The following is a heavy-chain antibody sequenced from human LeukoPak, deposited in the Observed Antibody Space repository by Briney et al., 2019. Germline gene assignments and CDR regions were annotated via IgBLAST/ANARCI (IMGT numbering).Heavy chain of an antibody. Sequence: ASVKVSCKASGYTFTSYDINWVRQATGQGLEWMGWMNPNSGNTGYAQKFQGRVTMTRNTSISTAYMELSSLRSEDTAVYYCAREGGSSKMADYWGQGTLVTVSS. CDR2: MNPNSGNT. CDR3: AREGGSSKMADY. CDR1: GYTFTSYD. J-gene: IGHJ4*02. V-gene: IGHV1-8*01. D-gene: IGHD2-15*01.